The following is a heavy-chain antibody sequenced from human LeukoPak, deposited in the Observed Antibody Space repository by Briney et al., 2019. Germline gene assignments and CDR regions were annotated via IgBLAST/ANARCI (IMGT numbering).Heavy chain of an antibody. V-gene: IGHV1-2*06. J-gene: IGHJ4*02. CDR2: INPNSGGT. D-gene: IGHD1-26*01. CDR1: GYTFTGYY. Sequence: GASVKVSCKASGYTFTGYYMHWVRQAPGQGLEWMGRINPNSGGTNYAQKFQGRVTMTRDTSISTAYMELSRPRSDDTAVYYCARDVGARDPRNYYFDYWGQGTLVTVSS. CDR3: ARDVGARDPRNYYFDY.